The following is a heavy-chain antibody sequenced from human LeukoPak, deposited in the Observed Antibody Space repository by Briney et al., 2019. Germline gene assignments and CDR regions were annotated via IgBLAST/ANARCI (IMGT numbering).Heavy chain of an antibody. D-gene: IGHD3-10*01. CDR1: GFTFSSYW. J-gene: IGHJ6*02. CDR3: AVPPLSGSGSSRPLAGVDV. Sequence: GGSLRLSCAASGFTFSSYWMSWVRQAPGKGLEWVANINQDGSEKYYVDSVKGRFTISRDNAKNSLFLQMSSLRAEDTAVYYCAVPPLSGSGSSRPLAGVDVWGQGTTVTVSS. V-gene: IGHV3-7*01. CDR2: INQDGSEK.